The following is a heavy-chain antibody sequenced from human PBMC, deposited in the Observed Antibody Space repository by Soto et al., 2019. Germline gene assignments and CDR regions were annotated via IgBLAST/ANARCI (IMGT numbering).Heavy chain of an antibody. CDR1: GFTFSNAW. CDR2: IKSRIDGETR. Sequence: EVQLVESGGGLVKPGGSLRLSCVGSGFTFSNAWMTWVRQAPGKGLEWVGRIKSRIDGETREYAAPVKDRFTISRDDSKNTVYLQVTGLKTEDTXXXYCTADVPTQGVGEFDYWGQGTLIA. J-gene: IGHJ4*02. CDR3: TADVPTQGVGEFDY. V-gene: IGHV3-15*01. D-gene: IGHD3-10*01.